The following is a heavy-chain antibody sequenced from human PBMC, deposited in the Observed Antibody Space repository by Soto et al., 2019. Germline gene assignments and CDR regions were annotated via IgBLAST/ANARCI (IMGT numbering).Heavy chain of an antibody. V-gene: IGHV4-31*03. Sequence: QVQLQESGPGLVKPSQTLSLTCTVSGGSISSGGYYWSWIRQHPGKGLEWIGYIYYSGSTYYNPSLKSRVTISVDTSKNQFSLKLSSVTAADTAVYYCASMAPYDFWSGYPPPRSYWYFDLWGRGTLVTVSS. J-gene: IGHJ2*01. CDR3: ASMAPYDFWSGYPPPRSYWYFDL. D-gene: IGHD3-3*01. CDR2: IYYSGST. CDR1: GGSISSGGYY.